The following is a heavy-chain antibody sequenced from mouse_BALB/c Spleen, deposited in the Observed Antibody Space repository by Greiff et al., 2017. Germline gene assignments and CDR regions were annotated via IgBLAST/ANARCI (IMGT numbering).Heavy chain of an antibody. CDR1: GFTFSSYT. J-gene: IGHJ4*01. CDR3: ARQGGSSLLAMDY. CDR2: ISNGGGST. V-gene: IGHV5-12-2*01. D-gene: IGHD1-1*01. Sequence: EVKLVESGGGLVQPGGSLKLSCAASGFTFSSYTMSWVRQTPEKRLEWVAYISNGGGSTYYPDTVKGRFTISRDNAKNTLYLQMSSLKSEDTAMYYCARQGGSSLLAMDYWGQGTSVTVSS.